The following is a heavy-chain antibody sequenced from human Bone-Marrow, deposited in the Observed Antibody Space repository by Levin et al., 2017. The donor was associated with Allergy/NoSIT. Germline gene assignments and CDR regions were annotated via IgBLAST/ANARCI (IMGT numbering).Heavy chain of an antibody. J-gene: IGHJ4*02. D-gene: IGHD5-18*01. Sequence: SQTLSLTCTVSSGSVSSYFWNWIRQPPGKGLEWIGYMYFTGVTNYNPSLKSRVTMSVDTSKNQFSLKLTSVSAADTAVYYCARQHDTAMIIGDYWGQGILVSVSS. CDR3: ARQHDTAMIIGDY. V-gene: IGHV4-59*08. CDR2: MYFTGVT. CDR1: SGSVSSYF.